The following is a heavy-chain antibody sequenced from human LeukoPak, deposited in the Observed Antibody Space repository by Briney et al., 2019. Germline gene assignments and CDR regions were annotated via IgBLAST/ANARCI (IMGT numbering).Heavy chain of an antibody. J-gene: IGHJ4*02. D-gene: IGHD2-15*01. V-gene: IGHV4-30-4*01. Sequence: ASETLSLTCTVSNDSISSGDYYWNWIRQPPGKGLEWIGYIFHRGGTSYNPSLKSRILFSVDTSQNQFSLKLNSVTAADTAVYYCVREILYCSGGSCYRGPFDNWGQGTLVTVSA. CDR2: IFHRGGT. CDR1: NDSISSGDYY. CDR3: VREILYCSGGSCYRGPFDN.